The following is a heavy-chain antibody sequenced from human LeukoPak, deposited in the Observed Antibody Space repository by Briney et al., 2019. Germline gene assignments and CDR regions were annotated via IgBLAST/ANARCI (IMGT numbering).Heavy chain of an antibody. Sequence: GGSLRLSCAASGFTFSSYWMSWVRQASGKGLERVANIKQDGSEKYYVDSVKGRFTISRDNAKNSLYLQVNSLRAEDTAVYYCARVVYSSSWSMWGNVDHYYYYMDVWGKGTTVTVSS. J-gene: IGHJ6*03. V-gene: IGHV3-7*01. CDR1: GFTFSSYW. CDR2: IKQDGSEK. D-gene: IGHD6-13*01. CDR3: ARVVYSSSWSMWGNVDHYYYYMDV.